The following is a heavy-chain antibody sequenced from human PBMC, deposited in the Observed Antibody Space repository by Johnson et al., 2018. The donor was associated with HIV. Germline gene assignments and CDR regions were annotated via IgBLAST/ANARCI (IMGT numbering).Heavy chain of an antibody. CDR3: ARVVEYGRAHNDAFDI. D-gene: IGHD1-26*01. CDR1: GFTFSSYG. V-gene: IGHV3-33*08. J-gene: IGHJ3*02. Sequence: QVQLVESGGGVVQPGRSLRLSCAASGFTFSSYGMHWVRQAPGKGLEWVALIWYDGSYKYYVDSVKGRFTISRDNAKNSLYLQMNSLRVEDTALYYCARVVEYGRAHNDAFDIWGQGTMVTVSS. CDR2: IWYDGSYK.